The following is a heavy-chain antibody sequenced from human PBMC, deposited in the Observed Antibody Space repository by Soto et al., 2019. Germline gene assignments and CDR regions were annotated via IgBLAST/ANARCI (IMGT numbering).Heavy chain of an antibody. CDR3: AKTFVVVLAAEYGMDV. CDR2: ISGSEATT. Sequence: GSLRLPCVASGFTCTSYAMIWVRQAPGKRLEWLSPISGSEATTYYADSVNGRFTSSRDYSENPLYLQMNSLRAEETAVYYCAKTFVVVLAAEYGMDVWGQGTTVSVSS. V-gene: IGHV3-23*01. D-gene: IGHD2-15*01. J-gene: IGHJ6*02. CDR1: GFTCTSYA.